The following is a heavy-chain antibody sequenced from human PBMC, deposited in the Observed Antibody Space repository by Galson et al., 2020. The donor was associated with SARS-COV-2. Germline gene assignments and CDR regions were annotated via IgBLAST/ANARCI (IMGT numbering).Heavy chain of an antibody. CDR3: ARDRSDILTGYYFGDYYYYGMDV. CDR2: INPNSGGT. J-gene: IGHJ6*02. D-gene: IGHD3-9*01. CDR1: GYTFTGYY. Sequence: ASVKVSCKASGYTFTGYYMHWVRQAPGQGLEWMGWINPNSGGTNYAQQFQGRVTMTRDTSISTAYMELSRLRSDDTAVYYCARDRSDILTGYYFGDYYYYGMDVWGQGTTVTVSS. V-gene: IGHV1-2*02.